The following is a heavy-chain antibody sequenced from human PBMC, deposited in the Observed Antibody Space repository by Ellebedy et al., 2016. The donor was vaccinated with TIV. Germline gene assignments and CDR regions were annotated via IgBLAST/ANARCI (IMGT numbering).Heavy chain of an antibody. V-gene: IGHV3-13*01. CDR3: ATSAGSCTFCYYHYCGMDV. D-gene: IGHD3-3*02. CDR1: GFSLTGSD. J-gene: IGHJ6*02. Sequence: PGGSLRLSCAASGFSLTGSDVHGGRRPIGKGRESVSASGAAGDTYYADSVKGRFTISRDDSKNTLYLQMNSLRAEDTAVYYCATSAGSCTFCYYHYCGMDVWGQGTTVTVSS. CDR2: SGAAGDT.